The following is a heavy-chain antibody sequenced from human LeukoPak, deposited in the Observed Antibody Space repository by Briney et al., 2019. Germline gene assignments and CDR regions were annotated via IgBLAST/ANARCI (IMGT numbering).Heavy chain of an antibody. CDR2: IGGSGSPA. CDR3: ARDHDWAFDY. D-gene: IGHD3-9*01. V-gene: IGHV3-48*04. Sequence: GGSLRLSCEASGFTFSSYSMNWVRQAPGKGLEWVSYIGGSGSPADYADSVKGRFTISRDNTKNSLFLQMHSLRAEDTAVYYCARDHDWAFDYWGQGTLVTVSS. CDR1: GFTFSSYS. J-gene: IGHJ4*02.